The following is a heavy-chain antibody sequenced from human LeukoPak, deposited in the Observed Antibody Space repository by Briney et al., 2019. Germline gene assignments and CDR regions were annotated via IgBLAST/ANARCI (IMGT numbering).Heavy chain of an antibody. CDR1: GFTFKTYT. CDR2: ISSSGSTI. CDR3: ARDGGIAAAGDYYYYMDV. Sequence: GGSLRLFCAASGFTFKTYTMHWVRQAPGKGLEWVSYISSSGSTIYYADSVKGRFTISRDNAKNSLYLQMNSLRAEDTAVYYCARDGGIAAAGDYYYYMDVWGKGTTVTVSS. V-gene: IGHV3-48*04. D-gene: IGHD6-13*01. J-gene: IGHJ6*03.